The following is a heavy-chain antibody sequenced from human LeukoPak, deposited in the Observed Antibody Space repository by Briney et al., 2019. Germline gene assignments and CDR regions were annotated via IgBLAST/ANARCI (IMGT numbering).Heavy chain of an antibody. CDR3: ARLHCSSSSCSKWDY. CDR2: IDHSGST. V-gene: IGHV4-39*01. CDR1: GGXISSDNYY. D-gene: IGHD2-2*01. Sequence: SETLSLTCTVSGGXISSDNYYWGWIRQPPGEGLEWIGSIDHSGSTYYNPPLKSRVTISVDTSKNQFSLKLSSVTAADTAVYYCARLHCSSSSCSKWDYWGQGTLVTVSP. J-gene: IGHJ4*02.